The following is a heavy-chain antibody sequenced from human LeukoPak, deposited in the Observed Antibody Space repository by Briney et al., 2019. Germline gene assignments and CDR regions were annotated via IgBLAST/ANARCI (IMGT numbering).Heavy chain of an antibody. CDR2: IGTSGGTK. CDR1: GFTFSDFY. Sequence: GGSLRLSCAGSGFTFSDFYMTWIRQAPGKGLEWISYIGTSGGTKYYTDSVKGRFTISRDNAKNSLYLQMNSLRAEDTAVYYCARASGSYWYFDYWGQGTLVTVSS. D-gene: IGHD3-10*01. J-gene: IGHJ4*02. CDR3: ARASGSYWYFDY. V-gene: IGHV3-11*04.